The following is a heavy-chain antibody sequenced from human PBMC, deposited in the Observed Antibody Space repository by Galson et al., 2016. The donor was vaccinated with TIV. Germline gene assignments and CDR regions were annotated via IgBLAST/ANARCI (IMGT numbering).Heavy chain of an antibody. V-gene: IGHV3-23*01. CDR1: GFTFSNYA. CDR2: IYSSGVTT. D-gene: IGHD3-10*01. J-gene: IGHJ4*02. CDR3: AKDWRQYFGSGSYFDF. Sequence: SLRLSCAASGFTFSNYAMIWVRQAPGKGLEWVPGIYSSGVTTFYADSVKGRFTISRDNSKNTLYLQMNSLRAEDTAAYYCAKDWRQYFGSGSYFDFRGQGTLVTVSS.